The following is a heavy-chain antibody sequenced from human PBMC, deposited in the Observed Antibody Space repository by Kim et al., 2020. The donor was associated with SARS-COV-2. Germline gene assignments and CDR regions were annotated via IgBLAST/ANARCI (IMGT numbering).Heavy chain of an antibody. D-gene: IGHD2-21*02. CDR1: GGSISSGGYY. V-gene: IGHV4-31*03. J-gene: IGHJ5*02. CDR3: AREVTAIPGGIWFDP. Sequence: SETLSLTCTVSGGSISSGGYYWSWIRQHPGKGLEWIGYIYYSGSTYYNPSLKSRVTISVDTSKNQFSLKLSSVTAADTAVYYCAREVTAIPGGIWFDPWGQGTLFTVSS. CDR2: IYYSGST.